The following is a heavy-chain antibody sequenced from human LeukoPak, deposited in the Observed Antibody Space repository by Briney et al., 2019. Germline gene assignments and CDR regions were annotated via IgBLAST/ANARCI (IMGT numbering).Heavy chain of an antibody. CDR3: ARHGLVGGGAFDI. J-gene: IGHJ3*02. CDR1: GGSISTHY. V-gene: IGHV4-59*08. Sequence: SETLSLTCTVSGGSISTHYWSWIRQPPGKGLEWIGYIYYSGSTNYNPSLKSRVTISVDTSKNQFSLKLSSVTAADTAVYYCARHGLVGGGAFDIWGQGTMVTVSS. CDR2: IYYSGST. D-gene: IGHD2-15*01.